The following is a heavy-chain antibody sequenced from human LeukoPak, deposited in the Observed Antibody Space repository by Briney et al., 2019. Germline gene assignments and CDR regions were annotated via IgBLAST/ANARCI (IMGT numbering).Heavy chain of an antibody. CDR1: GFTFSRHW. V-gene: IGHV3-7*01. CDR3: ARDKEGGSNDH. Sequence: GGSLRLSCAASGFTFSRHWMSWVRHAPGKGLEWVANIKEDGREKKYVDSVKDRFTISRDNTKNSVYLQMSGLRVDDTAIYYCARDKEGGSNDHWGQGTLVTVSS. J-gene: IGHJ4*02. CDR2: IKEDGREK. D-gene: IGHD2-15*01.